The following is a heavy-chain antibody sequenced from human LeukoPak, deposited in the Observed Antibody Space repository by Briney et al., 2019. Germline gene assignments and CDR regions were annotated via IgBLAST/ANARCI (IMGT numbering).Heavy chain of an antibody. CDR2: IIPIFGTA. D-gene: IGHD3-3*01. CDR1: GGTFSSYA. Sequence: SVKVSCKASGGTFSSYAISWVRQAPGQGLEWMGGIIPIFGTANYAQKFQGRVTITADKSTSTAYMELSSLRSEDTAVYYCARTIFGVVIDHGHFDYWGQGTLVTVSS. V-gene: IGHV1-69*06. CDR3: ARTIFGVVIDHGHFDY. J-gene: IGHJ4*02.